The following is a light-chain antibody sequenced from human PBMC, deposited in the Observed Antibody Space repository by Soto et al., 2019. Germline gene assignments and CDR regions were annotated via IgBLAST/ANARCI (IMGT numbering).Light chain of an antibody. CDR1: HGVRSGH. CDR2: DAF. CDR3: HHYGFTPYT. V-gene: IGKV3-20*01. Sequence: EIVLTQSPGTLSLSPGERATLSCRASHGVRSGHLAWYQQKPGQAPRLLIYDAFSRATGIPDRISGSGSGTDFTLTIRRVEAEDFAVYYCHHYGFTPYTFGQGTKLEIK. J-gene: IGKJ2*01.